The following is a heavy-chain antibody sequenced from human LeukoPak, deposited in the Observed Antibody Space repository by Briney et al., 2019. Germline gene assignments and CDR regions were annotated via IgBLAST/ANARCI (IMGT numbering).Heavy chain of an antibody. V-gene: IGHV4-4*07. CDR2: IYNNGAT. CDR3: VRDWGIGTIDS. CDR1: GGSISSYY. J-gene: IGHJ4*02. Sequence: SETLSLTCTLSGGSISSYYWSWIRQPAGKGLEWIGRIYNNGATNYNPSLKSRVTMSVDTSKNQFTLKVTSVTAADTALYYCVRDWGIGTIDSWGQGTQVTVSS. D-gene: IGHD3-16*01.